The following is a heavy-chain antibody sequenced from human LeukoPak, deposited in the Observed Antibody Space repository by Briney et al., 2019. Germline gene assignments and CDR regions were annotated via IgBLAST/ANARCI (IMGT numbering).Heavy chain of an antibody. J-gene: IGHJ4*02. V-gene: IGHV4-30-4*01. D-gene: IGHD4-17*01. CDR2: IYYSGST. CDR3: ARALYSMTTVTTEYWFDY. Sequence: SQTLSLTCTVSGGSISSGDYYWIWIRQPPGKGLEWIGYIYYSGSTYYNPSLQSRVIISVDTSKNQLSLKLTSVAAADTAVYYCARALYSMTTVTTEYWFDYWGQGTLVTASS. CDR1: GGSISSGDYY.